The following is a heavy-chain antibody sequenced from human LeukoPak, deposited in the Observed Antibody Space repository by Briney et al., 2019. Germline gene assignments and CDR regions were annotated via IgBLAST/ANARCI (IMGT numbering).Heavy chain of an antibody. CDR1: GFRFITYA. V-gene: IGHV3-23*01. J-gene: IGHJ1*01. Sequence: GGSLRLSCAASGFRFITYAINWVRQAPGKGLEWVSSVSGSGASTYYADSVKGRFTISRDNSNNTGYLQMTSLRAEDTALYYCAKDWYSSGSGYFQNWGQGTLVIVSS. CDR3: AKDWYSSGSGYFQN. D-gene: IGHD6-19*01. CDR2: VSGSGAST.